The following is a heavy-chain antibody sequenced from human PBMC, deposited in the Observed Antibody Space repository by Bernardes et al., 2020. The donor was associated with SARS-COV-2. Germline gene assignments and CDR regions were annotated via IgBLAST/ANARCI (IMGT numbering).Heavy chain of an antibody. CDR2: IRNKANNDAT. CDR1: GFTFSDSA. CDR3: TRLGLEDPI. J-gene: IGHJ3*02. V-gene: IGHV3-73*01. D-gene: IGHD3-16*01. Sequence: GGSLRLSCAAAGFTFSDSAVHWVRQASGKGLEWVGRIRNKANNDATVYAASVKGRFTISRDDSKNTAYLQMNSLKTEDTAVYYCTRLGLEDPIWGQGTMVTVSS.